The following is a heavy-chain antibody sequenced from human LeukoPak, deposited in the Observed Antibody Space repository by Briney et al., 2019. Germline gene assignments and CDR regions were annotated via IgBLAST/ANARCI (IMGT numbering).Heavy chain of an antibody. CDR1: GYTFTSYD. CDR2: MNPNSGNT. V-gene: IGHV1-8*01. CDR3: ARGRIAAAVGYYYGMDV. J-gene: IGHJ6*02. Sequence: GAPVKVSCKASGYTFTSYDINWVRQATGQGLEWMGWMNPNSGNTGYAQKFQGRVTMTRNTSISTAYMELSSLRSEDTAVYYCARGRIAAAVGYYYGMDVWGQGTTVTVSS. D-gene: IGHD6-13*01.